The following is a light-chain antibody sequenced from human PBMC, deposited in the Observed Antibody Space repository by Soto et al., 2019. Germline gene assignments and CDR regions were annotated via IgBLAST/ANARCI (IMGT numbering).Light chain of an antibody. V-gene: IGLV2-14*01. J-gene: IGLJ1*01. Sequence: QSALTQPASVSGSPGQSITISCTGTSSDVGGYNYVSWYQQHPGKAPKLMIYVVTNRPSGVSSRFSGSRSGNTASLTISGLQAEDEAEYFCHSDTSSRTFVFGTGTKVTVL. CDR1: SSDVGGYNY. CDR2: VVT. CDR3: HSDTSSRTFV.